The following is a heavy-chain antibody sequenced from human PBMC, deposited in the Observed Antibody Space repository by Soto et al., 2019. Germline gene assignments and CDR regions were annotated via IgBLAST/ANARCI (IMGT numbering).Heavy chain of an antibody. V-gene: IGHV3-21*01. CDR3: ARVRFRGYSSGWYRGYDAFDI. CDR1: GLTFSSYS. Sequence: GGALRLSCAASGLTFSSYSMNWVRQAPGKGLEWVSSISSSSSYIYYADSVKGRFTISRDNAKNSLYLQMNSLRAEDTAVYYCARVRFRGYSSGWYRGYDAFDIWGQGTMVTVSS. D-gene: IGHD6-19*01. CDR2: ISSSSSYI. J-gene: IGHJ3*02.